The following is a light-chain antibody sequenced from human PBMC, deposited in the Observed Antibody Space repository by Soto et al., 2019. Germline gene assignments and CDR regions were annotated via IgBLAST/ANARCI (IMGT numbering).Light chain of an antibody. CDR2: EAY. CDR3: CSNAVGSTYV. CDR1: SPDGGGHKL. J-gene: IGLJ1*01. Sequence: QSALTQPASVSGSPGQSITISCTGTSPDGGGHKLVSWYQQYPGTAPKLIIFEAYKRPSGVSNRFSGFKSGSTASLTISGLQAEDEADYYCCSNAVGSTYVFGTGTKVTVL. V-gene: IGLV2-23*01.